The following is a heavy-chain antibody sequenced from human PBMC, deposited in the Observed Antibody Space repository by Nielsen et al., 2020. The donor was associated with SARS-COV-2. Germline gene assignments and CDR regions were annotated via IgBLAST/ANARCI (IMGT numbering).Heavy chain of an antibody. V-gene: IGHV1-69*04. CDR2: IRPILGIA. CDR1: GGTFSSYA. Sequence: AKVTCKASGGTFSSYANSWVRQATGQGLERMGRIRPILGIANYAQKFQGRVTITASKATSTAYKELSSLRSEDTAVYYCSRVREIVVATQNPYGMDVWGQGTTVTVSS. D-gene: IGHD5-12*01. J-gene: IGHJ6*02. CDR3: SRVREIVVATQNPYGMDV.